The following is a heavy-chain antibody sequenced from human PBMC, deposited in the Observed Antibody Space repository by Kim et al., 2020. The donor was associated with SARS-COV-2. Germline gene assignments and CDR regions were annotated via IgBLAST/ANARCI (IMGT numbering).Heavy chain of an antibody. CDR3: AKNGGESCYSVVDY. V-gene: IGHV3-23*01. CDR1: RFGFSRYA. D-gene: IGHD2-15*01. J-gene: IGHJ4*02. Sequence: GGSLRLSCAASRFGFSRYAMSWIRLAPGKGLEWVSGISGDGVSTYCADSVKGRFTISRDNSKNSVYLQMSSLRAEDTAFYYCAKNGGESCYSVVDYWGQG. CDR2: ISGDGVST.